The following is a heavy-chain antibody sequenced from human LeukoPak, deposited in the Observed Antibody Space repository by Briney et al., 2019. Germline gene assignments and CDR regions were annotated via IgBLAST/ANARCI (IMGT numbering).Heavy chain of an antibody. CDR3: ARDGGYCSSTSCYSGNWFDP. Sequence: GGSLRLSCAASGFTFSSYWMHWVRQAPGKGLVWVSRINTDGSSTSYADSVKGRFTISRDNAKNTLYLQMNSLRAEDTAVYYCARDGGYCSSTSCYSGNWFDPWGQGTLVTVSS. CDR2: INTDGSST. D-gene: IGHD2-2*01. V-gene: IGHV3-74*01. J-gene: IGHJ5*02. CDR1: GFTFSSYW.